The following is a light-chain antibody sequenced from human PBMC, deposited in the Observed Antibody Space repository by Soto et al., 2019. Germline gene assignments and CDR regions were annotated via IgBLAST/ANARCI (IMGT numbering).Light chain of an antibody. J-gene: IGLJ1*01. Sequence: QSALTQPASVSGSPGQSITISCSGTTSDVGGYNLVSWYQQHTAKAPKLLIYRNNQRRSGVPDRFSGSKSGTSASLAISGLRSEDEAEYYCAAWDDSLSGHYVFGTGTKVTVL. CDR1: TSDVGGYNL. CDR3: AAWDDSLSGHYV. V-gene: IGLV1-47*01. CDR2: RNN.